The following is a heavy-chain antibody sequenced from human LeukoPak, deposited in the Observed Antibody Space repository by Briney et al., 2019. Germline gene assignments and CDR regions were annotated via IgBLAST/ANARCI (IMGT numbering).Heavy chain of an antibody. D-gene: IGHD4-17*01. V-gene: IGHV3-30*18. CDR2: ISYDGSNK. J-gene: IGHJ6*02. CDR3: ANGNTVTPHYYYYYGMDV. Sequence: GRSLRLSCAASGFTFSSYGMHWVRQAPGKGLEWVAVISYDGSNKYYADSVKGRFTISRDNSKNTLYLQMNSLRAEDTAVYYCANGNTVTPHYYYYYGMDVWGQGTTVTVSS. CDR1: GFTFSSYG.